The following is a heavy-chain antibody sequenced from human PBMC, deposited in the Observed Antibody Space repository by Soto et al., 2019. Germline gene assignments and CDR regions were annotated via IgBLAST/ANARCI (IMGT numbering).Heavy chain of an antibody. J-gene: IGHJ4*02. CDR3: ARDKDWAFDY. D-gene: IGHD3-9*01. V-gene: IGHV3-33*01. Sequence: PGGSLRLSCAASGFNFRNFGMHWVRQAPGKGLEWVAVVWPDLKTKYIVDSVEGRFTVSRDNAQNSLFLLMNSLRAEDTAIYYCARDKDWAFDYWGQGTLVTV. CDR1: GFNFRNFG. CDR2: VWPDLKTK.